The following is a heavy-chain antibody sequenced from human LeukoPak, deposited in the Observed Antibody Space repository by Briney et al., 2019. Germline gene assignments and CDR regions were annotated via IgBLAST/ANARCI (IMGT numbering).Heavy chain of an antibody. V-gene: IGHV4-61*02. CDR1: GGSISSGSYY. J-gene: IGHJ5*02. CDR2: IYTSGST. Sequence: PSETLSLTCTVSGGSISSGSYYWSWIRQPAGKGLEWIGRIYTSGSTNYNPSLKSRVTISVDTSKNQFSLKLSSVTAADTAVYYCARRHLGPPPDSSQIWRDFNWFDPWGQGTLVTVSS. D-gene: IGHD3-3*01. CDR3: ARRHLGPPPDSSQIWRDFNWFDP.